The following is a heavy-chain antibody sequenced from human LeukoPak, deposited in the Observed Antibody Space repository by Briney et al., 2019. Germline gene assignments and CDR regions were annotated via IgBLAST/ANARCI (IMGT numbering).Heavy chain of an antibody. Sequence: SETLSLTCTVSGGSISGGYWTWIRQPAGKGLEWIGQSYYKGNADYNPSLKSRVTLSADTSKNQFSLKLTAMTAADTDVYYCAKFGVDYDMIVWGQGTTVTVS. CDR3: AKFGVDYDMIV. D-gene: IGHD3-16*01. V-gene: IGHV4-59*01. CDR2: SYYKGNA. J-gene: IGHJ6*02. CDR1: GGSISGGY.